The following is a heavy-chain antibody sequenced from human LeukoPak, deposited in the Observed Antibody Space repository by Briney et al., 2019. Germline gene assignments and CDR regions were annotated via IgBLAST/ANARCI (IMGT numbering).Heavy chain of an antibody. Sequence: SETLSLTCAVYGGSFSSYYWSWIRQPPGKGLEWIGEINHRGSTNYKPSLKSRVTISVDTSKNQFSLKLSSVTATDTAVYYCARGPLGDEFADAFDIWGQGTMVTVSS. CDR2: INHRGST. D-gene: IGHD4-17*01. CDR3: ARGPLGDEFADAFDI. V-gene: IGHV4-34*01. J-gene: IGHJ3*02. CDR1: GGSFSSYY.